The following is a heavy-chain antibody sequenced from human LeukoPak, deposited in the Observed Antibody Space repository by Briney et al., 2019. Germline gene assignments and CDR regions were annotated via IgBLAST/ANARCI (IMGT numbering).Heavy chain of an antibody. J-gene: IGHJ4*02. D-gene: IGHD3-3*01. V-gene: IGHV1-69*01. CDR1: GGTFSSYA. Sequence: SVKVSCKASGGTFSSYAISWVRQAPGQGLEWMGGIIPIFVTANYAQKFQGRVTITGDESTSTAYMELSSLRSEDTAVYYCAVGEFWSGYYSIDYWGQGTLVTVSS. CDR2: IIPIFVTA. CDR3: AVGEFWSGYYSIDY.